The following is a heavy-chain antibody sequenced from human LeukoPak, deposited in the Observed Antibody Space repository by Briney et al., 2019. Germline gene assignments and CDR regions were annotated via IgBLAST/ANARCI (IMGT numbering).Heavy chain of an antibody. V-gene: IGHV3-23*01. J-gene: IGHJ4*02. CDR1: GFTFSSYA. CDR2: ISGSGGSS. CDR3: AKDPHGDYVRWGDY. D-gene: IGHD4-17*01. Sequence: PGGSLRLSCAASGFTFSSYAMHWVRQAPGKGLEWVSSISGSGGSSWFADSVKGRFTISRDNSKNTLYLQMSSLRAEDTAVYYCAKDPHGDYVRWGDYWGQGTLVTVSS.